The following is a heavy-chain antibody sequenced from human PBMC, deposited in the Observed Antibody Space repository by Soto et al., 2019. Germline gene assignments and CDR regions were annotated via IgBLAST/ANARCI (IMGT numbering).Heavy chain of an antibody. CDR1: GYTFATYP. Sequence: VASVKVSCKASGYTFATYPVHWVRQAPGQRLEWMGWINAGNGNTKYSQKFQGRVTITWDTSASTAYVELSSLRSEDTAVYYCARDFAYYDILTGARAVYYYGMDVWGQGTTVTVSS. J-gene: IGHJ6*02. CDR2: INAGNGNT. V-gene: IGHV1-3*01. D-gene: IGHD3-9*01. CDR3: ARDFAYYDILTGARAVYYYGMDV.